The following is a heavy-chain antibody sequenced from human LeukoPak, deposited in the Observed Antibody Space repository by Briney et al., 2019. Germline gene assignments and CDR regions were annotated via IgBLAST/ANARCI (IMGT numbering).Heavy chain of an antibody. V-gene: IGHV4-59*08. CDR2: IYYSGST. D-gene: IGHD6-25*01. J-gene: IGHJ4*02. CDR1: GGSISGYY. Sequence: SETLSLTCTVSGGSISGYYWSWIRQPPGKGLEWIRYIYYSGSTTYNTSLKSRVTMSVDTSKNQLSLRVSSVTAADTAVYYCARHRSSGDDYWGQGTLVTVSS. CDR3: ARHRSSGDDY.